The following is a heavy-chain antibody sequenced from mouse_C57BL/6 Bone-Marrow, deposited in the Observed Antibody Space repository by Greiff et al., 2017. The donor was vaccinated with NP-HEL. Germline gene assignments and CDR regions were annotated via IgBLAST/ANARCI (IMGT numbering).Heavy chain of an antibody. V-gene: IGHV5-6*01. J-gene: IGHJ4*01. CDR1: GFTFSSYG. CDR3: ARRRGGSSPYYAMDY. CDR2: ISSGGSYT. D-gene: IGHD1-1*01. Sequence: EVKLMESGGDLVKPGGSLKLSCAASGFTFSSYGMSWVRQTPDKRLEWVATISSGGSYTYYPDSVKGRFTISRDNAKNTLYLQMSSLKSEDTAMYYCARRRGGSSPYYAMDYWGQGTSVTVSS.